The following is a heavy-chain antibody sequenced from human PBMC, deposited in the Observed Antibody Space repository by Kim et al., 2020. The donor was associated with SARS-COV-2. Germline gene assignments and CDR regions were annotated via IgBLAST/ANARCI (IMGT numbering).Heavy chain of an antibody. V-gene: IGHV3-33*08. J-gene: IGHJ6*02. CDR1: GFTFSSYG. Sequence: GGSLRLSCAASGFTFSSYGMHWVRQAPGKGLEWLAVIWYDGSNKYYADSVKGRFTISRDNSKNTLYLQMNSLRAEDTAVYYCARDLMVGDELRPRDVWGQGTTVTVSS. CDR3: ARDLMVGDELRPRDV. D-gene: IGHD1-26*01. CDR2: IWYDGSNK.